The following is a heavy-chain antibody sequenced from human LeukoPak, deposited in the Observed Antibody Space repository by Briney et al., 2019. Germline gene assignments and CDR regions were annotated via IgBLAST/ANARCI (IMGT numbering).Heavy chain of an antibody. D-gene: IGHD3-22*01. J-gene: IGHJ4*02. CDR3: AKDSGYDSSGYPDY. CDR2: ISWNSGSI. V-gene: IGHV3-9*01. Sequence: GGSLRLSCAASGFTFDDYAMHLVRQAPWKGLEWVSGISWNSGSIGYADSVKGRFTISRDNAKDSLYLQMNSLRAEDTALYYCAKDSGYDSSGYPDYWGQGTLVTVSS. CDR1: GFTFDDYA.